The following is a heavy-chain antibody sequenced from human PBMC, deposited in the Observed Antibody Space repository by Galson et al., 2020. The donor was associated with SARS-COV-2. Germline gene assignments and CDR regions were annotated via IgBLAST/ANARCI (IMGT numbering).Heavy chain of an antibody. D-gene: IGHD3-10*01. CDR2: ISSSSSYI. J-gene: IGHJ6*02. CDR1: GFTFSSYS. Sequence: NSGGSLRLSCAASGFTFSSYSMNWVRQAPGKGLEWVSSISSSSSYIYYADSVKGRFTISRDNAKNSLYLQMNSLRAEDTAVYYCARDQANRITMVRGVIPRAGMDVWGQGTTVTVSS. CDR3: ARDQANRITMVRGVIPRAGMDV. V-gene: IGHV3-21*01.